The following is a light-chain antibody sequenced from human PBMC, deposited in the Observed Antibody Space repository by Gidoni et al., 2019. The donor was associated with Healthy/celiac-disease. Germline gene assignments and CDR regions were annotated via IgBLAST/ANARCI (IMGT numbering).Light chain of an antibody. V-gene: IGKV4-1*01. CDR2: WAS. CDR3: QQYYSTPLT. Sequence: DLVMTQSPDPLAVSLGERAPINCKSSQSVLYSSNNKNYLAWYQQKPGQPPKLLIYWASTRESGVPDRFSGSGSGTDFTLTISSLQAEDVAVYYCQQYYSTPLTFGGGTKVEIK. CDR1: QSVLYSSNNKNY. J-gene: IGKJ4*01.